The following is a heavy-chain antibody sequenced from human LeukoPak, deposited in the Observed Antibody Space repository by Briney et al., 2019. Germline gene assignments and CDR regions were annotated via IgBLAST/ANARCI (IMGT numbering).Heavy chain of an antibody. CDR2: ISGSGGST. CDR3: AKEEYSPRLPEYYFDY. Sequence: PGGSLRLSCAASGFTGSNNYVSWVRQAPGKGLEWVSAISGSGGSTYYADSVKGRFTISRDNSKNTLYLQMNSLRAEDTAVYYCAKEEYSPRLPEYYFDYWGQGTLVTVSS. V-gene: IGHV3-23*01. J-gene: IGHJ4*02. CDR1: GFTGSNNY. D-gene: IGHD6-6*01.